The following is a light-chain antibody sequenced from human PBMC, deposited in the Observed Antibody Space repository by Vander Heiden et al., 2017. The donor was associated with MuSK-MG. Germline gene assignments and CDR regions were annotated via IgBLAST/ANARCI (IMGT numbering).Light chain of an antibody. J-gene: IGKJ1*01. CDR3: QQSYSYPRA. CDR2: STS. Sequence: IQMTQSPSSLSASVGERVTITGRASQSISRYLNWYQQKPGKAPKLLIYSTSTLQSGVPSRFSGRGTGTDFTLTISSLQPEDFATYYCQQSYSYPRAFGQGTKVEVK. CDR1: QSISRY. V-gene: IGKV1-39*01.